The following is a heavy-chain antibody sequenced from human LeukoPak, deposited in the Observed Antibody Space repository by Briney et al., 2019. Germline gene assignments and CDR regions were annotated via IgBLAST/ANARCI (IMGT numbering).Heavy chain of an antibody. Sequence: GGSLRLSCAASGFTVITNDMTWVRQAPGKGLEWVSVLYSDRNTKYADSVQGRFTISRDNSKNTLYLEMNSLSPDDTAVYYCARGVEPLAANTLAYWGQGTLVTVSS. V-gene: IGHV3-53*01. CDR3: ARGVEPLAANTLAY. CDR2: LYSDRNT. D-gene: IGHD1-14*01. J-gene: IGHJ4*02. CDR1: GFTVITND.